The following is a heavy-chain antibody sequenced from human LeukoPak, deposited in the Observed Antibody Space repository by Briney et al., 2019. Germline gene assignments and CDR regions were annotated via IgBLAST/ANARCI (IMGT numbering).Heavy chain of an antibody. J-gene: IGHJ6*03. Sequence: RPGGSLRLSCAASGFTFDDYGMSWVRQAPGKGLEWVSGINWNGGSTGYADSVKGRFTISRDNAKNTPYLQMNSLRAEDTAVYYCARDPYDSSGYWIPMDVWGKGTTVTVSS. CDR3: ARDPYDSSGYWIPMDV. CDR1: GFTFDDYG. CDR2: INWNGGST. D-gene: IGHD3-22*01. V-gene: IGHV3-20*04.